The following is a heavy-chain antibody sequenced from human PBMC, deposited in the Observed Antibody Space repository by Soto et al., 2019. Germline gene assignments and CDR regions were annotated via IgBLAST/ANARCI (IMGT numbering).Heavy chain of an antibody. D-gene: IGHD3-16*02. CDR2: ISGAGDTT. V-gene: IGHV3-23*01. CDR3: AKSFTQSNVWRAYRHKTHFDY. J-gene: IGHJ4*02. Sequence: EVRLLESGGGLVQPGGSLRLSCEASGFTFSNYGMDWVRQAPGKGLERISFISGAGDTTYYADSVKGRFIISRDNSKNTLYLQMNSLRAEDTAIYYCAKSFTQSNVWRAYRHKTHFDYWGQGALVTVTS. CDR1: GFTFSNYG.